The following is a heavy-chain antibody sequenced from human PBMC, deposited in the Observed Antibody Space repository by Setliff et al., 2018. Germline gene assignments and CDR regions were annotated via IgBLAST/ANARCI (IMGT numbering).Heavy chain of an antibody. CDR3: AKRGHYSSSDGLSFDF. CDR2: IDESGGGT. Sequence: GGSLRLSCAASGFTFSNYAMSWVRQAPGKGLEWVSAIDESGGGTYYADSVKGRFTISRDNSKNTLYLQMNSLRAEDTAVYYCAKRGHYSSSDGLSFDFWGQGTQVTVSS. V-gene: IGHV3-23*01. D-gene: IGHD6-6*01. J-gene: IGHJ4*02. CDR1: GFTFSNYA.